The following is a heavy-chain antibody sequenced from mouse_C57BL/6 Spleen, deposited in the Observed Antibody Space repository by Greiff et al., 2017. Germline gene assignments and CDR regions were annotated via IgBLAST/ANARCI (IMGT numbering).Heavy chain of an antibody. CDR3: ARGGIITTVVATDWYFDV. J-gene: IGHJ1*03. D-gene: IGHD1-1*01. Sequence: QVQLQQSGPGLVQPSQSLSITCTVSGFSLTSYGVHWVRQSPGKGLEWLGVIWSGGSTDYNAAFISRLSISKDNSKSQVFFKMNSLQADDTAIYCCARGGIITTVVATDWYFDVWGTGTTVTVSS. CDR2: IWSGGST. CDR1: GFSLTSYG. V-gene: IGHV2-2*01.